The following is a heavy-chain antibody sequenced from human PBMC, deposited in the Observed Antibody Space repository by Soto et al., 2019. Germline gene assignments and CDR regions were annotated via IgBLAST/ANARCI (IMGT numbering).Heavy chain of an antibody. CDR2: FYYTGST. D-gene: IGHD4-17*01. CDR3: ARGMTTVTTFDY. J-gene: IGHJ4*02. Sequence: SETLSVTCTVAGGSVSSGNYYWSWIRQPPGKGPEWIGYFYYTGSTNYNPSLKSRVTISVDRSKNQFSLKLSSVTAADTAVYYCARGMTTVTTFDYWGQGTLVTVSS. V-gene: IGHV4-61*01. CDR1: GGSVSSGNYY.